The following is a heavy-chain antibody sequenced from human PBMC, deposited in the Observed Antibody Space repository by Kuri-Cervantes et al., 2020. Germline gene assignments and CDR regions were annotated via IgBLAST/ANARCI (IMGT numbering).Heavy chain of an antibody. CDR3: AREPSGSNAGAVDY. CDR1: GFTFSIYK. J-gene: IGHJ4*02. CDR2: IYSGDT. V-gene: IGHV3-53*01. D-gene: IGHD4-23*01. Sequence: GESLKISCAASGFTFSIYKMSWVRQAPGKGLEWVSIIYSGDTYYTDSVKGRFTISRDDSMNTLYLQMNSLRAEDSAVYYCAREPSGSNAGAVDYWGQGTLVTVSS.